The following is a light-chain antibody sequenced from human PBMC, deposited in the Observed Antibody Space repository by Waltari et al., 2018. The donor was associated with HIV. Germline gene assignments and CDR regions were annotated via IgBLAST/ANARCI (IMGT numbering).Light chain of an antibody. CDR3: SSYTTSDSVV. V-gene: IGLV2-14*01. J-gene: IGLJ3*02. CDR1: TSAISSYTS. Sequence: QSALTQPASVSGSPGQSISIPCTGPTSAISSYTSVSWYRPRPGSAPHLLIYGASHLPSGVSHRFSSSTCGNTSSLTIAGLQTDDEGDYYCSSYTTSDSVVFGGGTRLTVL. CDR2: GAS.